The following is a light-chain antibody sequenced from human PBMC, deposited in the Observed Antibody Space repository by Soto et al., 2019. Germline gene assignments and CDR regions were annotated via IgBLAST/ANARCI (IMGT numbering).Light chain of an antibody. J-gene: IGKJ5*01. Sequence: DIQMTQSPSSLSASIGDGVTITCRASQNINTYLNWYQQKPGKAPKLLISAASNWQSGVPSRFSGSGSGTDFTLTISSLQPEDFATYYCQQSFSTLLITFGQGTRLEIK. CDR3: QQSFSTLLIT. CDR1: QNINTY. V-gene: IGKV1-39*01. CDR2: AAS.